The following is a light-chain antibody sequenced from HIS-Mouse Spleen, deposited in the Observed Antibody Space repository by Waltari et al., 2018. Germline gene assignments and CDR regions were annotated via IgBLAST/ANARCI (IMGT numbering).Light chain of an antibody. CDR1: ALPNKS. CDR2: EDS. CDR3: YSTDSSGNHRV. V-gene: IGLV3-10*01. Sequence: SYELTQPPSVSVSPGQTARSTCSGDALPNKSAYWYQQKSGQAPVLVIYEDSTRPSGIPERFSGSRSGTMATLTISGAQVEDEADYYCYSTDSSGNHRVFGGGTKLTVL. J-gene: IGLJ2*01.